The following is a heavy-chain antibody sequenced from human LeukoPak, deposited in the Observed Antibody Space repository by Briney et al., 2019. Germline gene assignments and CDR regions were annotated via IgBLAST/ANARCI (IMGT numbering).Heavy chain of an antibody. CDR3: ARGPLDYGDYFPLDY. V-gene: IGHV4-39*01. Sequence: PSETLSLTCTVSGGSISSSSYYWGWIRQPPGKGLEWIGSIYYSGSTYYNPSLKSRVTISVDTSKNQFSLKLSSVTAADTAVYYCARGPLDYGDYFPLDYWGQGTLVTVSS. CDR1: GGSISSSSYY. J-gene: IGHJ4*02. D-gene: IGHD4-17*01. CDR2: IYYSGST.